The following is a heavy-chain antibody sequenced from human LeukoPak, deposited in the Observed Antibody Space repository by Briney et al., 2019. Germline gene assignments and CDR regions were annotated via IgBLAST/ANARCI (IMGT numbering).Heavy chain of an antibody. CDR3: AKENSGRHREFCF. V-gene: IGHV4-4*07. CDR2: IYTSGST. J-gene: IGHJ4*02. CDR1: GGSISSYY. Sequence: SETLSLTCTVSGGSISSYYWSWIRQPAGKGLEWIGRIYTSGSTNYNASLKSRVSMSVDTSKNQFSLKLSSVTAADTAVFYRAKENSGRHREFCFWGQGTLVP. D-gene: IGHD3-16*01.